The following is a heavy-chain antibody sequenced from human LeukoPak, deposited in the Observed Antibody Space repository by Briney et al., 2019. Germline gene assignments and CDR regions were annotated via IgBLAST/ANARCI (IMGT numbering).Heavy chain of an antibody. Sequence: SETLSLTCTVSGGSISSYYWSWIRQPPGKGLEWIGYIYYSGSTNYNPSLKSRVTISVDTSKNQFSLKLSSVAAADTAVYYCARLDTDAFDIWGQGTMVTVSS. V-gene: IGHV4-59*08. CDR1: GGSISSYY. D-gene: IGHD3/OR15-3a*01. J-gene: IGHJ3*02. CDR3: ARLDTDAFDI. CDR2: IYYSGST.